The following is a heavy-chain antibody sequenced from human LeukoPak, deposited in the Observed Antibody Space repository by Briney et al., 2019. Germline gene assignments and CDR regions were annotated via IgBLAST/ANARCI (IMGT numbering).Heavy chain of an antibody. Sequence: GGSLRLSCAASGFAFSSYAMHWVRQGPGKGPEWVSVTSHDETHKYYAEAVGGRFTISRDNSKNMLYLQMDSLRADDSAIYYCAVDLAHGVPDYFDYWGQGTLVTVSS. D-gene: IGHD2-8*01. CDR3: AVDLAHGVPDYFDY. CDR2: TSHDETHK. J-gene: IGHJ4*02. V-gene: IGHV3-30*04. CDR1: GFAFSSYA.